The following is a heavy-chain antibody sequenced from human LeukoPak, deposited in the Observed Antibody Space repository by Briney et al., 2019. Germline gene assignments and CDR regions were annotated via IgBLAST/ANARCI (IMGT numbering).Heavy chain of an antibody. Sequence: TSETLSLTCTVSGGSISSYYWSWIRQPAGKGLEWIGRIYTSGSTNYNPSLKSRVTMPVDTSKNQFSLKLSSVTAADTAVYYCARSSNSYFWSGYYEGYAFDIWGQGTMVTVSS. CDR2: IYTSGST. CDR3: ARSSNSYFWSGYYEGYAFDI. J-gene: IGHJ3*02. D-gene: IGHD3-3*01. V-gene: IGHV4-4*07. CDR1: GGSISSYY.